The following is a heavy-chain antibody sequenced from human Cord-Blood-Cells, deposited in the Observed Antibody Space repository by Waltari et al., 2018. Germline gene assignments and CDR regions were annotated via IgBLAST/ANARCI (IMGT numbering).Heavy chain of an antibody. J-gene: IGHJ4*02. CDR1: GASVSSGSYY. D-gene: IGHD6-19*01. V-gene: IGHV4-61*01. CDR3: ARSGSGWYFDY. Sequence: QVQLQESGPGLVKPSETLSLTCTAPGASVSSGSYYWSWIRQPPGKGLEWIGYIYYSGSTNYNPSLKSRVTISVDTSKNQFSLKLSSVTAADTAVYYCARSGSGWYFDYWGQGTLVTVSS. CDR2: IYYSGST.